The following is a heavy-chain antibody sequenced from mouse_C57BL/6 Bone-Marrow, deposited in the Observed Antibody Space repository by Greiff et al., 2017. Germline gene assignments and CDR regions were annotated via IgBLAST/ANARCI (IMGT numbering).Heavy chain of an antibody. Sequence: QVQLKQPGAELVMPGASVKLSCKASGYTFTSYWMHWVKQRPGQGLEWSGEIDPSASYTNYNQKFKGKSTWTVDKSTSTAYMQLSSLTAEDSAVYYCAREDCNYYGSIPAGFAYWGQGTLVTVSA. J-gene: IGHJ3*01. CDR2: IDPSASYT. CDR1: GYTFTSYW. D-gene: IGHD1-1*01. CDR3: AREDCNYYGSIPAGFAY. V-gene: IGHV1-69*01.